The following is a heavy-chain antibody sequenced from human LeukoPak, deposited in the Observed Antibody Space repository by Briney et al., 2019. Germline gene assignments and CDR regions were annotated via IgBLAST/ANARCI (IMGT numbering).Heavy chain of an antibody. J-gene: IGHJ5*02. D-gene: IGHD6-6*01. V-gene: IGHV3-30-3*01. CDR3: ARDLETLAARNELIWSNWIDP. Sequence: PGGSLRLSCAASGFTFNHYAMHWVRQAPGKGLEWVAVISYDGSNKYHADSVKGRLTISRDNSKNTLYLQMNSLRPDDTAVYYCARDLETLAARNELIWSNWIDPWGQGILVTVSS. CDR1: GFTFNHYA. CDR2: ISYDGSNK.